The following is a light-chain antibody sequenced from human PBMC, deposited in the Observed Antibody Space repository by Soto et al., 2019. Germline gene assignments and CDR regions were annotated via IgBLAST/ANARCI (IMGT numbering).Light chain of an antibody. J-gene: IGLJ2*01. CDR3: TSWTTSTTMI. CDR2: DVN. CDR1: RSDIGAYNF. Sequence: QPASVSGSPGQSITISCTGTRSDIGAYNFVSWYQQHPGEVPKLILYDVNVRPSGVSNRFSGSKSGNTASLTISGLQAEDEADYYCTSWTTSTTMIFGGGTKVTVL. V-gene: IGLV2-14*03.